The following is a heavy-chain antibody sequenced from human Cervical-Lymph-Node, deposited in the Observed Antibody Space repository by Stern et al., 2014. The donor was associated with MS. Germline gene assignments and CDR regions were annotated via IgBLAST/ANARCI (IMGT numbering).Heavy chain of an antibody. J-gene: IGHJ4*02. D-gene: IGHD2/OR15-2a*01. CDR3: ARGRGISRVSDS. CDR2: IFYKGRT. V-gene: IGHV4-59*01. Sequence: QVPLQESGPGLVKPSETLSLTCTVSGGSISTYYWSWIRQSPEKGLEWIGYIFYKGRTNYNPSLKSRVTISVDTSINQFSLNVSSVTAADTAVYYCARGRGISRVSDSWGQGTLVTVSS. CDR1: GGSISTYY.